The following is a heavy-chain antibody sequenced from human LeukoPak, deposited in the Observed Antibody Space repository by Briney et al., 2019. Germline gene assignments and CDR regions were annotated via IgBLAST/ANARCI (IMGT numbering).Heavy chain of an antibody. CDR1: GFTFSSYG. CDR3: AKDPDLIDYGNYEGGYYFDY. V-gene: IGHV3-30*02. J-gene: IGHJ4*02. D-gene: IGHD4-11*01. Sequence: GGSLRLSCAASGFTFSSYGMHWVRQAPGKGLEWVAFIRYDGSNKYYADSVKGRFTISRDNSKNTLYLQMNSLRAEDTAVYYCAKDPDLIDYGNYEGGYYFDYWGQGTLVTVSS. CDR2: IRYDGSNK.